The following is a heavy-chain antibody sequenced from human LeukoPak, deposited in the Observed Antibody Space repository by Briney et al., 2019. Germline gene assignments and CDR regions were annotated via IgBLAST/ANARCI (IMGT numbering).Heavy chain of an antibody. CDR3: AKGQGSPYYFDY. V-gene: IGHV3-74*01. CDR2: INSDGSST. Sequence: GGSLRLSCAASGFTFSNYWMHWVRQVPGKGLVWVSRINSDGSSTSYADSVKGRFTISRDNTKNTVYLQMNSLRAEDTAVYYCAKGQGSPYYFDYWGQGTLVTVSS. CDR1: GFTFSNYW. D-gene: IGHD3-10*01. J-gene: IGHJ4*02.